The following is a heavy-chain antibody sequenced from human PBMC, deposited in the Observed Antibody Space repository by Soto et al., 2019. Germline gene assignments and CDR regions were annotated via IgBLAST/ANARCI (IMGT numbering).Heavy chain of an antibody. CDR3: TRKRFGMDV. J-gene: IGHJ6*02. V-gene: IGHV3-7*03. CDR2: IKEDGSEK. Sequence: GGSLRLSCAASGFTFSNSWMSWVRQAPGKGLEWVANIKEDGSEKDYVDPVKGRFTITRDNAKNSLYLQMNNLRAEDTAVYFCTRKRFGMDVWGQGTTVTVSS. CDR1: GFTFSNSW.